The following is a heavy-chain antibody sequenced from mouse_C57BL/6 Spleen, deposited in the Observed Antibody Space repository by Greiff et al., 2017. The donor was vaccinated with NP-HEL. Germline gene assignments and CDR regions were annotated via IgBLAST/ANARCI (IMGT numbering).Heavy chain of an antibody. D-gene: IGHD1-1*02. CDR2: IYPGSGST. V-gene: IGHV1-55*01. CDR1: GYTFTSYW. CDR3: ARSPYYETPHFDV. Sequence: VQLQQPGAELVKPGASVKMSCKASGYTFTSYWITWVKQRPGQGLEWIGDIYPGSGSTNYNEKFKGKATLTADKSSSTAYMQLSSLTSEDSAVYFCARSPYYETPHFDVWGTGTTVTVSS. J-gene: IGHJ1*03.